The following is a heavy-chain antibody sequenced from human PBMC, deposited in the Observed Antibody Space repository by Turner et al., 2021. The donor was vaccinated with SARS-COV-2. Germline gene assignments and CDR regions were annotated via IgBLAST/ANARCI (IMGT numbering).Heavy chain of an antibody. V-gene: IGHV1-24*01. CDR1: GGTFSSYA. CDR2: FDPEYGET. Sequence: QVQLVQSGAEVKKPGSSVKVSCKASGGTFSSYAISWVRQAPGQGLEWMGGFDPEYGETIYAQKFQGRVTMTEDTSADTAYMELSSPRSEDTAVYYCATCRDGYNWGAFHIWGQGTMVTVSS. J-gene: IGHJ3*02. CDR3: ATCRDGYNWGAFHI. D-gene: IGHD5-12*01.